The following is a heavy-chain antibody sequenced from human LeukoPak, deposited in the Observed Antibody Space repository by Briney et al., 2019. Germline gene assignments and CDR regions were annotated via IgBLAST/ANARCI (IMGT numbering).Heavy chain of an antibody. V-gene: IGHV4-38-2*02. CDR2: IYHSGST. CDR3: ARALLKITIFGVVNVARFDP. Sequence: SETLSLTCTVSGYSISSGYYWGWIRQPPGKGLEWIGSIYHSGSTYYNPSLKSRVTISVDTSKNQFSLKLSSVTAADTAVYYCARALLKITIFGVVNVARFDPWGQGTLVTVSS. J-gene: IGHJ5*02. CDR1: GYSISSGYY. D-gene: IGHD3-3*01.